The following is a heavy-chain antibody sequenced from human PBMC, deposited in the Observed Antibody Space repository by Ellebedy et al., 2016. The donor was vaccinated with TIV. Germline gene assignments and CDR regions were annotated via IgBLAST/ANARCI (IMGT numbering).Heavy chain of an antibody. Sequence: GGSLRLXXAASGFTFSDQPMDWVRQAPGMGLEWVGRSRNKADNYATVYAASVRGRFIISRDGSKNSLYLQMNSLKTEDTAVYYCARDSYVDYYFDHWGQGTLVTVSS. CDR2: SRNKADNYAT. D-gene: IGHD4-17*01. J-gene: IGHJ4*02. CDR3: ARDSYVDYYFDH. CDR1: GFTFSDQP. V-gene: IGHV3-72*01.